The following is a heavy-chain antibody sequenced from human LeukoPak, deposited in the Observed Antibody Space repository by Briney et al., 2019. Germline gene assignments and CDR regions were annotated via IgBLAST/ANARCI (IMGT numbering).Heavy chain of an antibody. CDR1: GGSISSSNW. CDR2: IYHSGST. CDR3: ARSSALVCSSTSCYMGYFGVYYYGMDV. D-gene: IGHD2-2*02. Sequence: SETLSLTCAVSGGSISSSNWWSWVRQPPGKGLEWIGEIYHSGSTNYNPSLKSRVTISVDKSKNQFSLKLSSVPAADTAVYYCARSSALVCSSTSCYMGYFGVYYYGMDVWGQGTTVTVSS. V-gene: IGHV4-4*02. J-gene: IGHJ6*02.